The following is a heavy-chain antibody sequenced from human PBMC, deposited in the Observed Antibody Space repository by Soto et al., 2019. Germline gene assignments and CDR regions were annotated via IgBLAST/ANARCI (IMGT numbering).Heavy chain of an antibody. CDR2: INYSGST. D-gene: IGHD1-1*01. CDR1: GGSISSSSYY. CDR3: ARHLRETGSDY. V-gene: IGHV4-39*01. Sequence: QLQLQESGPGLVKPSETLSLTCTVSGGSISSSSYYWGWIRQPPGKGLEWIGSINYSGSTYYNPSLKSRVTISVDTSKNQFSLKLSSVTAPDTAVYYCARHLRETGSDYWGQGTLVTVSS. J-gene: IGHJ4*02.